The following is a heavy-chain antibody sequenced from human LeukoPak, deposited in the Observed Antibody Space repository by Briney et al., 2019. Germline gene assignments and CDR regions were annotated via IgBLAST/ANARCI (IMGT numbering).Heavy chain of an antibody. CDR1: GFTFSSYA. CDR2: ISYDESNK. V-gene: IGHV3-30*04. Sequence: GGSLRLSCAASGFTFSSYAMHWVRQAPGKGPEWVAVISYDESNKYYADSVRGRFSISRDNSKNTLYLQMNSLRAEDTAVYYCASQPTTRWGYWGQGTLVTVSS. J-gene: IGHJ4*02. CDR3: ASQPTTRWGY. D-gene: IGHD1-1*01.